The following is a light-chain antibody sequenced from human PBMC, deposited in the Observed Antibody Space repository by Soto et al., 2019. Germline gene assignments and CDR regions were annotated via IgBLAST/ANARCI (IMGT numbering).Light chain of an antibody. CDR2: GAS. CDR3: QQYGSSPWT. V-gene: IGKV3-20*01. Sequence: EILMTQSPGTLSLSPGELATLFCRASQSVRTKLAWYQQRAGQAPRLLIYGASSRATGIPDRFSGSGSGTEFTLTISRLEPEDFAVYYCQQYGSSPWTFGQGTKV. CDR1: QSVRTK. J-gene: IGKJ1*01.